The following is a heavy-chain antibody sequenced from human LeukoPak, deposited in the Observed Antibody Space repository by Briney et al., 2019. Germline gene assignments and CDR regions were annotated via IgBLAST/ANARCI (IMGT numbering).Heavy chain of an antibody. D-gene: IGHD4-17*01. CDR3: ARDSVTVTTPQIDY. V-gene: IGHV1-2*02. CDR1: GYTFTGYY. J-gene: IGHJ4*02. CDR2: INPNSGGT. Sequence: ASVKVSCTASGYTFTGYYLHWVRPAPGQGLEWMGWINPNSGGTNYAQKFQGRVTMTRDTSISSAYMELNRLRSDDTAVYYCARDSVTVTTPQIDYWGQGTLATVSS.